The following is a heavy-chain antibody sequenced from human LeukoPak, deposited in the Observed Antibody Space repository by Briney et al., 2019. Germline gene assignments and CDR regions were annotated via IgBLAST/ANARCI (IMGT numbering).Heavy chain of an antibody. Sequence: GGSLRLSCAASGFTFSSYGMHWVRQAPGKGLEWVAVISYDGSNKYYADSVKGRFTISRDNSKNTLYLQMNSLRAEDTAVYYCAREGLGRDSSGYYYRFGAFDIWGQGTTVTVS. D-gene: IGHD3-22*01. V-gene: IGHV3-30*03. CDR3: AREGLGRDSSGYYYRFGAFDI. J-gene: IGHJ3*02. CDR1: GFTFSSYG. CDR2: ISYDGSNK.